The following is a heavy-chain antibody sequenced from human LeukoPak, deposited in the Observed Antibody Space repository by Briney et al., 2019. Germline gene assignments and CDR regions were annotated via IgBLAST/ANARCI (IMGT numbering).Heavy chain of an antibody. V-gene: IGHV4-39*01. CDR2: IYYSGST. CDR3: ARVSLAYRYFDL. J-gene: IGHJ2*01. Sequence: PSETLSLTCTVSGGSVSSSSYYWGWIRQPPGKGLEWIGSIYYSGSTYHNPSLKSRVTISVDTSKDQFSLKMSSVAAADTAVYYCARVSLAYRYFDLWGRGTLVTVSS. CDR1: GGSVSSSSYY.